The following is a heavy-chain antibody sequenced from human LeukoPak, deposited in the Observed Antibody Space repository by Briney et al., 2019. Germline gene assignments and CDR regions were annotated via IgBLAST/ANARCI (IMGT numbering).Heavy chain of an antibody. J-gene: IGHJ4*02. Sequence: LSLTCTVSGGSISSSSYYWGWIRQAPGKGLECVSYISTSGSTIYYADSVKGRFTISRDNAKNSLYLQMNNLRAEDTAMYYCARDERSDYWGQGTLVTVSS. V-gene: IGHV3-11*04. CDR1: GGSISSSSYY. CDR2: ISTSGSTI. CDR3: ARDERSDY.